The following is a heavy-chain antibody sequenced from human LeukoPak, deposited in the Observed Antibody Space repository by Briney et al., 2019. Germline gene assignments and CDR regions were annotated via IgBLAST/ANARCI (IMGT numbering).Heavy chain of an antibody. V-gene: IGHV4-34*01. Sequence: PSETLSLSCTVSGDSISRDYWSWIRQPPGKGLEWIGEINHSGSTNYNASLKSRVTISVDTSKNQFSLKLSSVTAADTAVYYCAREEDCSGGICYLGNAFDIWGQGTMVTVSS. J-gene: IGHJ3*02. CDR1: GDSISRDY. CDR3: AREEDCSGGICYLGNAFDI. D-gene: IGHD2-15*01. CDR2: INHSGST.